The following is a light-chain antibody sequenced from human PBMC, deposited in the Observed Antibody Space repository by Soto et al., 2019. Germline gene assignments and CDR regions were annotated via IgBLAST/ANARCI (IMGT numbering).Light chain of an antibody. V-gene: IGKV1-5*03. J-gene: IGKJ1*01. CDR1: QSISSW. Sequence: DIQMTQSPSTLSASVGDRVTITCRASQSISSWLAWYQQKPGKAPKLLIYKASSLETGVPSRFSGSGSGTEFTLIISSLKPDDFASYYCQQYCSSSPWTFGQGTKVEIK. CDR2: KAS. CDR3: QQYCSSSPWT.